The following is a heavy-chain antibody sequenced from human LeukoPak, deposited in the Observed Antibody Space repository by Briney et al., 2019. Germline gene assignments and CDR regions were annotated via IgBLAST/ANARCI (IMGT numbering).Heavy chain of an antibody. J-gene: IGHJ4*02. CDR1: GFTFSSYG. CDR2: ISYDGSHK. Sequence: PGGSLRLSCAASGFTFSSYGMHWVRQAPGKGQEWVAVISYDGSHKYYADSVKGRFTISRDNSKNTLYLQMNSLRAEDTAVYYCARTYSSTWYSIDYWGQGTLVTVSS. D-gene: IGHD6-13*01. V-gene: IGHV3-30*03. CDR3: ARTYSSTWYSIDY.